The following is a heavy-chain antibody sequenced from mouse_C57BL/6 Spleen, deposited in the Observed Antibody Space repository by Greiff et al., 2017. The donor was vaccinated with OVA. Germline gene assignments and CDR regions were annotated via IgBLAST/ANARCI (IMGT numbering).Heavy chain of an antibody. D-gene: IGHD2-1*01. CDR1: GYTFTSYW. Sequence: VKLQQPGAELVKPGASVKMSCKASGYTFTSYWITWVKQRPGQGLEWIGDIYPGSGSTNYNEKFKSKATLTVDTSSSTAYMQLSSLTSEDSAVYYCARPQIYYGNYVDYWGQGTTLTVSS. CDR3: ARPQIYYGNYVDY. J-gene: IGHJ2*01. V-gene: IGHV1-55*01. CDR2: IYPGSGST.